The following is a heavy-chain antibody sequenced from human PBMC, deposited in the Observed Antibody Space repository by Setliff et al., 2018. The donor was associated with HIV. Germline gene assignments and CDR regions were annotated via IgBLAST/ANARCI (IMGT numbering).Heavy chain of an antibody. CDR1: GYTFTGYY. V-gene: IGHV1-2*06. Sequence: ASVKVSCKPSGYTFTGYYMHWVRQAPGQGLEWMGRINPKSGATNYAQTFQGRVTMTRDTSIGIAFMELSRVKSADTAVYFCARGTVVGATIYYFDYWGQGTMVTVSS. CDR3: ARGTVVGATIYYFDY. CDR2: INPKSGAT. D-gene: IGHD1-26*01. J-gene: IGHJ4*03.